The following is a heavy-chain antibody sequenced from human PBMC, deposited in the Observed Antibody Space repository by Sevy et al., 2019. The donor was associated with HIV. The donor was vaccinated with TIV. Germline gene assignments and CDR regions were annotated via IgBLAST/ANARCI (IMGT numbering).Heavy chain of an antibody. J-gene: IGHJ4*02. V-gene: IGHV3-15*01. D-gene: IGHD6-19*01. Sequence: GGSLRLSCAASGFTFSNAWMSWVRQAPGKGLEWVGRIKSKTDGGTTDYAAPVKGRFTISRDDSKNTLYLQMNSLKTEDTAVYYCTTDAGWVVLLCLFIDYWGQGTLVTVSS. CDR2: IKSKTDGGTT. CDR1: GFTFSNAW. CDR3: TTDAGWVVLLCLFIDY.